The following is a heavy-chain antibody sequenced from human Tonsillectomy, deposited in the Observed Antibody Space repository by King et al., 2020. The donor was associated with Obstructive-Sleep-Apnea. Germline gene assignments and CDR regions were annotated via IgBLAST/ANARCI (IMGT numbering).Heavy chain of an antibody. Sequence: VQLVESGGGLVQPGGSLRLSCAASEFTFSTFAMSWVRQAPGKGLQWVSTIGGSGSGGSTYYADSVKGRFTISRDNSKNSLYLQMNTLRAEDSDIYYCANEGPISVAPWFFYGMDVWGQGTTVTVSS. CDR1: EFTFSTFA. D-gene: IGHD6-19*01. CDR2: IGGSGSGGST. V-gene: IGHV3-23*04. CDR3: ANEGPISVAPWFFYGMDV. J-gene: IGHJ6*02.